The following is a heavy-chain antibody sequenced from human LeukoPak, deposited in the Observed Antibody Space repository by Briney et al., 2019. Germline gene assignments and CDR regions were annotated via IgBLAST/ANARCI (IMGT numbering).Heavy chain of an antibody. CDR2: ISYDGSNK. J-gene: IGHJ4*02. V-gene: IGHV3-30-3*01. CDR3: ARDFAYLGGGFDHFDS. D-gene: IGHD3-3*01. CDR1: GFTFSSYA. Sequence: PGRSLRLSCAASGFTFSSYAMHWVRQAPGKGLEWVAVISYDGSNKYYADSVEGRFTISRDNSKNTLYLQMNSLRAEDTAVYYCARDFAYLGGGFDHFDSWGQGTLVTVSS.